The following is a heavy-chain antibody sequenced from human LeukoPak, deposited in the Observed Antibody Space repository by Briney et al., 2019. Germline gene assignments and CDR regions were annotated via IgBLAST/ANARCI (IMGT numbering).Heavy chain of an antibody. V-gene: IGHV4-38-2*02. CDR2: IYHSGST. CDR3: WLATNEGFDY. D-gene: IGHD1-26*01. Sequence: SETLSLTCTVSGYSISSGYYWGWIRQPPGKGLAWIGSIYHSGSTYYNPSLKSRVTISVDTSKNQFSLKLSSVTAADTAVYYSWLATNEGFDYWGQGTLVTVSS. CDR1: GYSISSGYY. J-gene: IGHJ4*02.